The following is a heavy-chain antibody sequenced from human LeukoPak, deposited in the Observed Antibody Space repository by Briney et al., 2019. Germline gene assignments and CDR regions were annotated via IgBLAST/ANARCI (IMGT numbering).Heavy chain of an antibody. J-gene: IGHJ4*02. CDR3: ARRIGDILTGYWFDY. CDR2: IYYSGST. Sequence: SETLSLTCTVSDGSISSSSYYWSWIRQPPGKGLEWIGYIYYSGSTNYNPSLKSRVTISVDTSKNQFSLKLSSVTAADTAVYYCARRIGDILTGYWFDYWGQGTLVTVSS. D-gene: IGHD3-9*01. V-gene: IGHV4-61*01. CDR1: DGSISSSSYY.